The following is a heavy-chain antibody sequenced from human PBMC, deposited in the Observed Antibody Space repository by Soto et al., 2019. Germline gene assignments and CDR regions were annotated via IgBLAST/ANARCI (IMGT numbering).Heavy chain of an antibody. Sequence: QITLKESGPTLVKPTQTLTLTCTFSGFSLTSGVVGVGWIRQPPGEALEWLALIYWNDEQYYNPSLRNRLTITRDTSKNPVVLTMTIMDPEDTATYYCAHRLPGPSEYDVWGQGTTVTVSS. CDR3: AHRLPGPSEYDV. V-gene: IGHV2-5*01. CDR2: IYWNDEQ. CDR1: GFSLTSGVVG. D-gene: IGHD6-6*01. J-gene: IGHJ6*02.